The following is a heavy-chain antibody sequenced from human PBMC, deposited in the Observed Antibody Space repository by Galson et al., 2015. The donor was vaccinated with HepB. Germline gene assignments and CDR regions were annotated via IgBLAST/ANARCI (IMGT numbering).Heavy chain of an antibody. D-gene: IGHD3-16*02. CDR1: GYTFTSYA. CDR2: INTNTGNP. V-gene: IGHV7-4-1*02. J-gene: IGHJ3*02. CDR3: ARQRGYYDYVWGSYPDDASDI. Sequence: SVKVSCKASGYTFTSYAMNWVRQAPGQGLEWMGWINTNTGNPTYAQGFTGRFVFSLDTSVSTAYLQISSLKAEDTAVYYCARQRGYYDYVWGSYPDDASDIWGQGTMVTVSS.